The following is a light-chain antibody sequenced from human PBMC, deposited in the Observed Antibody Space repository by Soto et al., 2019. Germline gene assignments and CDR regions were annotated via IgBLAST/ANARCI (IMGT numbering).Light chain of an antibody. CDR3: QQYHDTGT. J-gene: IGKJ1*01. CDR1: QSISSSF. V-gene: IGKV3-20*01. Sequence: EIVLTQSPGTLSLSPEERATLSCRASQSISSSFLAWYQQKAGQAPRLLISGASNRATGIPDRFSGSGSGTDFTLTINRLEPEDFAVYYCQQYHDTGTFGQGTKVDIK. CDR2: GAS.